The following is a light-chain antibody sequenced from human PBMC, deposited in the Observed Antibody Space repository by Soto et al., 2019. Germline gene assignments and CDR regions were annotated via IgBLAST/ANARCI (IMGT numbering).Light chain of an antibody. CDR2: EGS. V-gene: IGLV2-23*01. J-gene: IGLJ2*01. CDR3: CSYAGSSTSHVV. CDR1: SGDVGSYNL. Sequence: QSVLTQPASVSGSPGQSITISCTGTSGDVGSYNLVSWYQQHPGKAPKLMIYEGSKRPSGVSNRFSGSKSGNTASLTISGLQAEDEADYYCCSYAGSSTSHVVFGGGTKLTVL.